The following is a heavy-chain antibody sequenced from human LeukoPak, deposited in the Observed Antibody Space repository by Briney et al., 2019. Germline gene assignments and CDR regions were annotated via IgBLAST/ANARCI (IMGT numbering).Heavy chain of an antibody. V-gene: IGHV1-8*01. D-gene: IGHD3-9*01. J-gene: IGHJ3*02. CDR2: MNPNSGNT. CDR3: ARRYFDWLSQYEAFDI. CDR1: GYTFTSYD. Sequence: GASVKVSCKASGYTFTSYDINWVRQATGQGLEWMGWMNPNSGNTGYAQKFQGRVTMTRNTSISTAYMELSSLRSEDTAVYYCARRYFDWLSQYEAFDIWGQGTMVTVSS.